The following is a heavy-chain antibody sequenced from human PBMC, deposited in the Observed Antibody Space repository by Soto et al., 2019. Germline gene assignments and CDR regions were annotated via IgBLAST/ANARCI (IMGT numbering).Heavy chain of an antibody. CDR2: IHYTGTS. J-gene: IGHJ4*02. CDR1: GGSISSYY. CDR3: ATEGAGRYDNSGSVPGALLY. Sequence: SETLSLTCTVSGGSISSYYWSWIRQSPGKGLEWIGYIHYTGTSNYNPSLKSRVTMSVDTSNDQLSLKLYSVTAADTAVYYCATEGAGRYDNSGSVPGALLYWGQGTQVTVSS. D-gene: IGHD1-26*01. V-gene: IGHV4-59*01.